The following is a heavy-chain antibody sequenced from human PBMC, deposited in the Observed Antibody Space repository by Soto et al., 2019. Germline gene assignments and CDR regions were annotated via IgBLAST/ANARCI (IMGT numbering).Heavy chain of an antibody. V-gene: IGHV4-39*01. CDR2: IYYSGST. J-gene: IGHJ5*02. D-gene: IGHD3-10*01. CDR1: GGSISSSSYY. CDR3: ARGLLWFGEREWFDP. Sequence: SETLSLTCTVSGGSISSSSYYWGWISQPPGKGLEWIGSIYYSGSTYYNPSLKSRVTISVDTSKNQFSLKLSSVTAADTAVYYCARGLLWFGEREWFDPWGQGTLVTVSS.